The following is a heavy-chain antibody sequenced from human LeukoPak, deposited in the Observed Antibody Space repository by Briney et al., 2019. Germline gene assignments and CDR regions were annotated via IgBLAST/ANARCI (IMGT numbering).Heavy chain of an antibody. CDR2: INHSGST. V-gene: IGHV4-34*01. J-gene: IGHJ4*02. CDR3: ARGKYYYGSGSHRRYYFDY. D-gene: IGHD3-10*01. Sequence: PSETLSLTCAAYGGSFSGYYWSWIRQPPGKGLEWIGEINHSGSTNYNPSLKSRVTISVDTSKNQFSLKLSSVTAADTAVYYCARGKYYYGSGSHRRYYFDYWGQGTLVTVSS. CDR1: GGSFSGYY.